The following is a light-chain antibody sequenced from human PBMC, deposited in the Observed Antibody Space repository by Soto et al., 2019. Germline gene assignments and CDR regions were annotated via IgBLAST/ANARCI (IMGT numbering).Light chain of an antibody. V-gene: IGKV3-15*01. CDR3: QQDNNCPRT. CDR1: QSVSSS. CDR2: GAS. J-gene: IGKJ1*01. Sequence: EIVMTQSPATLSVSPGERTTLSCRASQSVSSSLAWYQQKPGQAPRLLIYGASTRATGIPARFSGSGSGTEFTLTISSLQSEDFAVYYSQQDNNCPRTFGQGTKV.